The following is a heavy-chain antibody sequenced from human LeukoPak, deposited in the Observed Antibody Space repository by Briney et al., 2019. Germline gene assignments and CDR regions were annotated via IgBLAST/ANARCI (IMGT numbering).Heavy chain of an antibody. J-gene: IGHJ3*02. CDR3: ARDRVGSYFRLGLVGNAFDI. CDR2: IIPIFGTA. Sequence: SVKVSCKASGGTFSSYAISWVRQAPGQGLEWMGGIIPIFGTANYAQKFQGRVTITTDESTGTAYMELSSLRSEDTAVYYCARDRVGSYFRLGLVGNAFDIWGQGTMVTVSS. CDR1: GGTFSSYA. V-gene: IGHV1-69*05. D-gene: IGHD1-26*01.